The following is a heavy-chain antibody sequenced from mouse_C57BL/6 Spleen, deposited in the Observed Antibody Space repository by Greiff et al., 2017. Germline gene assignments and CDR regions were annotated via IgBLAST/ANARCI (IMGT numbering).Heavy chain of an antibody. Sequence: GGGLVQPKGSLNLSCAAPGFSFNTYAMNWVRQAPGKGLEWVARIRSKSNNYATYYADSVKDRFTISRDDSESMLYLQMNNLKTEDTAMYYCVVITTVVATRYAMDYWGQGTSVTVSS. CDR1: GFSFNTYA. D-gene: IGHD1-1*01. J-gene: IGHJ4*01. CDR3: VVITTVVATRYAMDY. V-gene: IGHV10-1*01. CDR2: IRSKSNNYAT.